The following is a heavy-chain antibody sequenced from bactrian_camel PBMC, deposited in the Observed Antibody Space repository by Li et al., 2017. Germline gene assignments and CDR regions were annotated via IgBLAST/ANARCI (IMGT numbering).Heavy chain of an antibody. J-gene: IGHJ4*01. CDR3: AAWAFSVCTVATGLSMNQW. V-gene: IGHV3S32*01. CDR2: IRNSGGET. D-gene: IGHD6*01. Sequence: VQLVESGGDSVQPGGSLRLTCVVSGHSRGSNCVGWFRLPPGRAPAEREGIAAIRNSGGETWYHDSVKGRFTISRDNAKNTLNLQMNNLKPEDTGMYYCAAWAFSVCTVATGLSMNQWWGQGTQVTVS. CDR1: GHSRGSNC.